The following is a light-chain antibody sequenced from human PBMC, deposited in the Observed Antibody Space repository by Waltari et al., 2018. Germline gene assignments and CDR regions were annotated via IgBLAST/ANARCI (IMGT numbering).Light chain of an antibody. CDR1: QSISSY. J-gene: IGKJ2*01. V-gene: IGKV1-39*01. CDR2: AAS. Sequence: DIQMTQSPSSLSASVGDIVTITCRASQSISSYLNWYQQKPGKAPKLLIYAASSLQSGVPSRFSGSGSGTDFTLTISRLQPEEFATDYSQQSYSTPYTFGQGTKLENK. CDR3: QQSYSTPYT.